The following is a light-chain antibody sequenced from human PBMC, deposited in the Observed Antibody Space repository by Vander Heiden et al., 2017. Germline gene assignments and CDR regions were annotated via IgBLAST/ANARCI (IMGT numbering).Light chain of an antibody. CDR3: ATWDDSLSGPL. V-gene: IGLV1-47*01. J-gene: IGLJ2*01. CDR2: RND. CDR1: RTNIGTNY. Sequence: QSVLTQPPSASGTPGQRVPLSSSGTRTNIGTNYVYWYHQLPGTAPRLLIYRNDQRPTGVPDRFSGSKSGTSTSLAISGLRSEDEGNYYCATWDDSLSGPLFGGGTKVTVL.